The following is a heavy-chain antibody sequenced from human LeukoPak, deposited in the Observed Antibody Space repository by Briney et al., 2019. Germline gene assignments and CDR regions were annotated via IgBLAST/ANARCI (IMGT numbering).Heavy chain of an antibody. D-gene: IGHD1-1*01. CDR1: GGSFTGDY. J-gene: IGHJ4*03. CDR2: VNHRGDT. V-gene: IGHV4-34*01. Sequence: SETLSLTCAVYGGSFTGDYRSWIRQSLGKGLQWIAEVNHRGDTNYNPSVKGRVTISVDTSKNQFSLKVTSLTAADTAVYYCARGPTISETGYFDYWGQGTLVTVSS. CDR3: ARGPTISETGYFDY.